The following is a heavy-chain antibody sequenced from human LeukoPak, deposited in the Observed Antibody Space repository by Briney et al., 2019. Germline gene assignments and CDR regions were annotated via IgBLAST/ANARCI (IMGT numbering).Heavy chain of an antibody. CDR3: AKDHVNAGRLDY. V-gene: IGHV3-23*01. Sequence: GGSLRLSCEVSGLIFSNFAMAWVRQAPGKGLEWVSLITGTSGRTYYAASVKGRFTISRDNSKNTVYLQMDNLRAEDTALYYCAKDHVNAGRLDYWGQGTPVTVSS. D-gene: IGHD6-13*01. J-gene: IGHJ4*02. CDR1: GLIFSNFA. CDR2: ITGTSGRT.